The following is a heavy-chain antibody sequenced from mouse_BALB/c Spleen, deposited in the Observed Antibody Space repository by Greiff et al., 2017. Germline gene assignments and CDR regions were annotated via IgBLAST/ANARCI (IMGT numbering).Heavy chain of an antibody. D-gene: IGHD1-1*01. V-gene: IGHV1S81*02. CDR1: GYTFTSYY. J-gene: IGHJ3*01. CDR2: INPSNGGT. Sequence: VQRVESGAELVKPGASVKLSCKASGYTFTSYYMYWVKQRPGQGLEWIGEINPSNGGTNFNEKFKSKATLTVDKSSSTAYMQLSSLTSEDSAVYYCTRDYGSSYGFAYWGQGTLVTVSA. CDR3: TRDYGSSYGFAY.